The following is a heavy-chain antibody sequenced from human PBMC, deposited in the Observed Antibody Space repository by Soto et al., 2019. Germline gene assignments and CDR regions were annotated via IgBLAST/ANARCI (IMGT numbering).Heavy chain of an antibody. CDR2: ISSNGGST. Sequence: QPGGSLRLSCSASGFTFSSYAMHWVRQAPGKGLEYVSAISSNGGSTYYADSVKGRFTISRDNSKNTLYLQMSSLRAEDTAVYYCVKVMEQWRIYYFDYWGQGTLVTVSS. D-gene: IGHD6-19*01. J-gene: IGHJ4*02. CDR1: GFTFSSYA. V-gene: IGHV3-64D*06. CDR3: VKVMEQWRIYYFDY.